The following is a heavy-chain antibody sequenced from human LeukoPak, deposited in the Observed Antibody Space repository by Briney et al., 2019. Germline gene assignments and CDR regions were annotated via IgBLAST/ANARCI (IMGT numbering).Heavy chain of an antibody. CDR3: ARSEGVYYYMDV. CDR1: GYTFTSYD. CDR2: INPIFVTA. Sequence: SVKVSCKASGYTFTSYDINWVRQAAGQGLEWMGGINPIFVTAHYAQKFQGRVTITTDESTSTAYMELSSLRSEDTAVYYCARSEGVYYYMDVWGKGTTVTVSS. V-gene: IGHV1-69*05. J-gene: IGHJ6*03.